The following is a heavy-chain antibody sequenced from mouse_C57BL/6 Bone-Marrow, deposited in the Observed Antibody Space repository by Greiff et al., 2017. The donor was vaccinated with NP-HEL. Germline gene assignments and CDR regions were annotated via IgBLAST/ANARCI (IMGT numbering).Heavy chain of an antibody. J-gene: IGHJ2*01. CDR1: GYTFTSYW. V-gene: IGHV1-50*01. D-gene: IGHD2-4*01. CDR3: ARGIYYDYDY. CDR2: IDPSDSYT. Sequence: QVQLQQPGAELVKPGASVKLSFKASGYTFTSYWMQWVKQRPGQGLEWIGEIDPSDSYTNYNQKFKGKATLTVDTSSSTAYMQLSSLTSEDSAVYYCARGIYYDYDYWGQGTTLTVSS.